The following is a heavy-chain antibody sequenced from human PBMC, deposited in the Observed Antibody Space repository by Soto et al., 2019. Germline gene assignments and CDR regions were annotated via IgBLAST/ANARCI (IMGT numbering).Heavy chain of an antibody. CDR1: GGSFSSSSHY. CDR3: ARHHFYCTGGSCYLQAYHYYGLDV. V-gene: IGHV4-39*01. CDR2: MFYFGST. J-gene: IGHJ6*02. D-gene: IGHD2-15*01. Sequence: SETLSLTCTVFGGSFSSSSHYWGWIRQPPGKGLEWLGTMFYFGSTYYNTSLESRVTISVDPSKNQFSLKLSSVAAADTAVYYCARHHFYCTGGSCYLQAYHYYGLDVWGQGTTVTVSS.